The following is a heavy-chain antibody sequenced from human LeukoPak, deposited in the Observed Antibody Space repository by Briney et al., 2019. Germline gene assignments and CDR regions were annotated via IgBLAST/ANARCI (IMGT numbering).Heavy chain of an antibody. CDR3: ATASPLRFLEWLPYPLDY. Sequence: ASVKVSCKVSGYTLTELSMHWVRQAPGKGLEWMGGFDPEDGETIYAQKFQGRVTMTEDTSTDTAYMELSSLSSEDTAVYYCATASPLRFLEWLPYPLDYWGQGTLVTVSS. D-gene: IGHD3-3*01. V-gene: IGHV1-24*01. CDR1: GYTLTELS. J-gene: IGHJ4*02. CDR2: FDPEDGET.